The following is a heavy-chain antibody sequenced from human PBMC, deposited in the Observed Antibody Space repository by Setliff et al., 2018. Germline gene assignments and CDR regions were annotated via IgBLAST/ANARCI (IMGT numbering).Heavy chain of an antibody. D-gene: IGHD6-13*01. V-gene: IGHV4-59*10. Sequence: SETLSLTCAVYGGSFSDYYWSWIRQPAGKGLEWIGHIDPSGNTNYNPSLKSRVTISGDTSKNQFSLSLSSVTAADTAVYYCAGGAFGSRWYVRPWFDPWGQGTLVTVSS. CDR3: AGGAFGSRWYVRPWFDP. J-gene: IGHJ5*02. CDR2: IDPSGNT. CDR1: GGSFSDYY.